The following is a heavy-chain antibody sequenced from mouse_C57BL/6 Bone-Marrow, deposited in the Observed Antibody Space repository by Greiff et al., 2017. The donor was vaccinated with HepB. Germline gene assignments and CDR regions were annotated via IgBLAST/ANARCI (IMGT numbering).Heavy chain of an antibody. CDR1: GYAFSSSW. CDR3: ARSGNYVDYFDY. Sequence: VQLQESGPELVKPGASVKISCKASGYAFSSSWMNWVKQRPGKGLEWIGRIYPGDGDTNYNGKFKGKATLTADKSSSTAYMQLSSLTSEDSAVYFCARSGNYVDYFDYWGQGTTLTVSS. D-gene: IGHD2-1*01. CDR2: IYPGDGDT. J-gene: IGHJ2*01. V-gene: IGHV1-82*01.